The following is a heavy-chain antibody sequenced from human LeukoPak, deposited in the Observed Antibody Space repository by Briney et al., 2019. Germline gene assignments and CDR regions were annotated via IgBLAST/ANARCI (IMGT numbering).Heavy chain of an antibody. V-gene: IGHV1-18*01. J-gene: IGHJ6*03. Sequence: ASVKVSCKASGYTFTSYGISWVRQAPGQGLEWMGWISTYNGNTNYAQKPQGRVTMTTDTSTSTAYMELRSLRSEDTAVYYCARGSTPLGHYYYYYYMDVWGKGTTVTVSS. CDR3: ARGSTPLGHYYYYYYMDV. CDR2: ISTYNGNT. D-gene: IGHD2-15*01. CDR1: GYTFTSYG.